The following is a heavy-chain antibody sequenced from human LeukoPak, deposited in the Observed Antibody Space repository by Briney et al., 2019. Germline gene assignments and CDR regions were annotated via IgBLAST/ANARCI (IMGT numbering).Heavy chain of an antibody. V-gene: IGHV3-30*18. J-gene: IGHJ4*02. D-gene: IGHD1-26*01. CDR2: ISYDGSNK. CDR1: GFTFSSYG. CDR3: AKERYSGSSRRGYFDY. Sequence: GGSLRLSCAASGFTFSSYGMHWVRQAPGKGLEWVAVISYDGSNKYYADSVKGRFTISRDNSKNTLYLQMNSLRAEDTAVYYCAKERYSGSSRRGYFDYWGQGTLVTVSS.